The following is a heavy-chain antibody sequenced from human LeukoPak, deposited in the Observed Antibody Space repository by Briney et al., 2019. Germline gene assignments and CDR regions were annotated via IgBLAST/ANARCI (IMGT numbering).Heavy chain of an antibody. CDR3: AKARYAGTNDAFDI. Sequence: GGSLRLSCAASGFTFDDYGMSWVRQAPGKGLEWVSGINWNGGSTGYADSVKGRFTISRDNAKNSLYLQMNSLRAEDTAVYYCAKARYAGTNDAFDIWGQGTMVTVSS. V-gene: IGHV3-20*04. CDR1: GFTFDDYG. CDR2: INWNGGST. D-gene: IGHD6-13*01. J-gene: IGHJ3*02.